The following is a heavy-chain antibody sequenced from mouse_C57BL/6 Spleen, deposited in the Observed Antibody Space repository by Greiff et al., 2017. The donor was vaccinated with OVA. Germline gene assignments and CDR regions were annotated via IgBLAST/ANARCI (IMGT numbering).Heavy chain of an antibody. D-gene: IGHD1-3*01. CDR2: INPSSGYT. Sequence: LVESGAELARPGASVKMSCKASGYTFTSYTMHWVKQRPGQGLEWIGYINPSSGYTKYNQKFKDKATLTADKSSSTAYMQLSSLTSEDSAVYYCARIITAYYFDYWGQGTTLTVSS. V-gene: IGHV1-4*01. J-gene: IGHJ2*01. CDR3: ARIITAYYFDY. CDR1: GYTFTSYT.